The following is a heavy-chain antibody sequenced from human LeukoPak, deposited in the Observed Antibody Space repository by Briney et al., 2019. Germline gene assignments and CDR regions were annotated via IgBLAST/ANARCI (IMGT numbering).Heavy chain of an antibody. J-gene: IGHJ5*02. Sequence: SETLSLTCTVSGGSINGYYWTWIRQPPGKGLEWIGYISDSGSTNYNPSLKSRVTMSVDSSNTESSLRLNSVTAADTAVYYCARVFRGAVTSNWFDPWGQGTLVTVSS. CDR2: ISDSGST. CDR1: GGSINGYY. CDR3: ARVFRGAVTSNWFDP. D-gene: IGHD4-17*01. V-gene: IGHV4-59*01.